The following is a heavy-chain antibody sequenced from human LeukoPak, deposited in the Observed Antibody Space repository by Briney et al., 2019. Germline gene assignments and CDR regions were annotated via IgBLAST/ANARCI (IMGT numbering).Heavy chain of an antibody. CDR1: GFTFDDYA. Sequence: GGSLRLSCAASGFTFDDYAMHWVRQAPGKGLEWVSLISGDGGSTYYADSVKGRFTISRDNSKNSLYLQMNSLRTEDTALYYCAHYIHKYSGDWFDPWGQGTLVTVSS. V-gene: IGHV3-43*02. J-gene: IGHJ5*02. CDR2: ISGDGGST. D-gene: IGHD6-6*01. CDR3: AHYIHKYSGDWFDP.